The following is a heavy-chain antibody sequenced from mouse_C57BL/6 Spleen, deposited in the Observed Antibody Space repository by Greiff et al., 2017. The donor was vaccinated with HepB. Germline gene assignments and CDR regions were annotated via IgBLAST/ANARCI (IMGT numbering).Heavy chain of an antibody. Sequence: EVHLVESGGDLVKPGGSLKLSCAASGFTFSSYGMSWVRQTPDKRLEWVATISSGGSYTYYPDSVKGRFTISRDNAKNTLYLQMSSLKSEDTAMYYCARLSNDYAMDYWGQGTSVTVSS. V-gene: IGHV5-6*01. CDR3: ARLSNDYAMDY. D-gene: IGHD2-5*01. CDR2: ISSGGSYT. CDR1: GFTFSSYG. J-gene: IGHJ4*01.